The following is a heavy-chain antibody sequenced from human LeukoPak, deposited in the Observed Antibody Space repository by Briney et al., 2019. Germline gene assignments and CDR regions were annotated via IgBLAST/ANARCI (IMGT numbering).Heavy chain of an antibody. CDR1: GYTFTGYY. D-gene: IGHD3-22*01. CDR2: INPNSGGT. J-gene: IGHJ3*02. V-gene: IGHV1-2*02. Sequence: ASVKVSCTASGYTFTGYYMHWVRQAPGQGHWWMGWINPNSGGTNYAQKFQGRFTMTRDTSISTAYMELRRMRYDDTAVYYCARVTGYYYESTGYYHHAFDIWGQGTMVTVSS. CDR3: ARVTGYYYESTGYYHHAFDI.